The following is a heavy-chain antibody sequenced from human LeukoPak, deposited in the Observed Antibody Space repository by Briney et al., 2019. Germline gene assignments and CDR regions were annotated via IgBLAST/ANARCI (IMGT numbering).Heavy chain of an antibody. CDR2: INSDGSST. CDR3: ARGRITMVQGVIITSYYFDY. D-gene: IGHD3-10*01. V-gene: IGHV3-74*01. Sequence: SGGSLRLSCTASGFTFSSYWMHWVRQAPGKGLVWVSRINSDGSSTIYAATAKGRFTISRDNAKNTLYLQMNSLRAEDTAVYYCARGRITMVQGVIITSYYFDYWGQGTLVTVSS. CDR1: GFTFSSYW. J-gene: IGHJ4*02.